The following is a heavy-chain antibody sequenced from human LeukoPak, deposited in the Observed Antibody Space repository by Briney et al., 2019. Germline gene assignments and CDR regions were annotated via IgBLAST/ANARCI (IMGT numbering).Heavy chain of an antibody. CDR2: IWYDGSNK. D-gene: IGHD2-15*01. CDR3: AKDGSGGGWKWFDP. V-gene: IGHV3-33*06. J-gene: IGHJ5*02. CDR1: GFTFSSYG. Sequence: PGGSLRLSCAASGFTFSSYGFHWVRQAPGKGLEWVAVIWYDGSNKYYADSVKGRFTISRDSSKKTLYLQMNSLRAEDTAVYYCAKDGSGGGWKWFDPWGQGTLVTVSS.